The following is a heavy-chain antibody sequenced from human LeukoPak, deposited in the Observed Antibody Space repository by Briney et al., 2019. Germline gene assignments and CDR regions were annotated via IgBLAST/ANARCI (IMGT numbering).Heavy chain of an antibody. D-gene: IGHD3-10*01. Sequence: GGSLRLSCEACGFTFTNYAMSWVRQAAGKGLEWVSAINNCGGSTYYTESVKGRFTISRDKTKTTLYLQMNSLRAEDTAVYYCSQDLSGTGRYYNGGNGFDPWGQGTLVTVSS. V-gene: IGHV3-23*01. J-gene: IGHJ5*02. CDR3: SQDLSGTGRYYNGGNGFDP. CDR2: INNCGGST. CDR1: GFTFTNYA.